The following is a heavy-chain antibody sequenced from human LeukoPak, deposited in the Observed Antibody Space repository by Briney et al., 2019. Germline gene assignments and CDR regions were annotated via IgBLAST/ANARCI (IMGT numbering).Heavy chain of an antibody. Sequence: GGSLRLSCAASGFTFSSYSMNWVRQAPGKGLEWVSSISSSSSYTYYADSVKGRFTISRDNAKNSLYLQMNSLRAEDAAVYDCARMETGTMGAFDIWGQGTMVTVSS. CDR1: GFTFSSYS. D-gene: IGHD1-1*01. V-gene: IGHV3-21*01. J-gene: IGHJ3*02. CDR2: ISSSSSYT. CDR3: ARMETGTMGAFDI.